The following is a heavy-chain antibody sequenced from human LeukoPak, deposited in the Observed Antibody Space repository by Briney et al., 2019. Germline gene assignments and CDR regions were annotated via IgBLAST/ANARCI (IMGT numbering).Heavy chain of an antibody. J-gene: IGHJ5*02. V-gene: IGHV4-39*01. CDR1: GGSISSSSYY. CDR2: IYYSGST. CDR3: ARRWGLQSFFWFDP. D-gene: IGHD5-24*01. Sequence: SETLSLTCTVSGGSISSSSYYWGWIRQPPGKGLEWIGSIYYSGSTYYNPSLKSRVTISVDTSKNQFSLKLSSVTAADTAVYYCARRWGLQSFFWFDPWGQGTLVTVSS.